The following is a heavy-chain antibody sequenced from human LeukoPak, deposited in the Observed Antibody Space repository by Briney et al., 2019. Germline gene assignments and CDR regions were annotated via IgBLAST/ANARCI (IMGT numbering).Heavy chain of an antibody. CDR3: ARQYCGGDCYPDDY. CDR1: GGSISSGGYY. D-gene: IGHD2-21*02. J-gene: IGHJ4*02. Sequence: PSQTLSLTCTVSGGSISSGGYYWSWIRQHPGKGLEWIGYIYYSGSTYYNLSLKSRVTISVDTSKNQFSLKLSSVTAADTAVYYCARQYCGGDCYPDDYWGQGTLVTVSS. V-gene: IGHV4-31*03. CDR2: IYYSGST.